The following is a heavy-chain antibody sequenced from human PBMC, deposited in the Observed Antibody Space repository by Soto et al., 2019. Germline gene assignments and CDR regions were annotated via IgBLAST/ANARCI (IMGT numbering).Heavy chain of an antibody. D-gene: IGHD5-18*01. CDR1: GFTFSSYG. CDR3: AKGRPGIQLWLRGLDY. CDR2: ISYDGSNK. Sequence: QVQLVESGGGVVQPGRSLRLSCAASGFTFSSYGMHWVRQAPGKGLEWGAVISYDGSNKYYADSVKGRFTISRDNSKNTLYLQMNSLRAEDTAVYYCAKGRPGIQLWLRGLDYWGQGTLVTVSS. V-gene: IGHV3-30*18. J-gene: IGHJ4*02.